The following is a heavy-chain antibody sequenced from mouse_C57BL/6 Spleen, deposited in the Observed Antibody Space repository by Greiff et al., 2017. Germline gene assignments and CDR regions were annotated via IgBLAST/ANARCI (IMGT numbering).Heavy chain of an antibody. CDR2: INPSNGGT. CDR3: AREDYYGRGFAY. CDR1: GYTFTSYW. V-gene: IGHV1-53*01. D-gene: IGHD1-1*01. J-gene: IGHJ3*01. Sequence: QLQLQQSGTELVKPGASVKLSCKASGYTFTSYWMHWVKQRPGQGLEWIGNINPSNGGTNYNEKFKSKATLTVDKSSSTAYMQLSSLTSEDSAVYYCAREDYYGRGFAYWGQGTLVTVSA.